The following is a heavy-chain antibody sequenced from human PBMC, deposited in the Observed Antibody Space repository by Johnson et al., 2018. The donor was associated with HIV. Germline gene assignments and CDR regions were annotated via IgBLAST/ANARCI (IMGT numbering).Heavy chain of an antibody. Sequence: VQLVESGGGLVQPGRSLRLSCAASGFTFDDYAMHWVRQAPGKGLEWVSGISWNSGSIGYADSVKGRFTISRDNAKNSLYLQMNSLRAEDTALYYCAMGSRWSVGGAVDIWGQGTMVTVSS. V-gene: IGHV3-9*01. CDR2: ISWNSGSI. D-gene: IGHD6-6*01. J-gene: IGHJ3*02. CDR3: AMGSRWSVGGAVDI. CDR1: GFTFDDYA.